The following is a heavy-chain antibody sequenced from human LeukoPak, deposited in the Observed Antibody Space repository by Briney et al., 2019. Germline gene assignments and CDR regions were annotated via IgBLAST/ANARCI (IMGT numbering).Heavy chain of an antibody. CDR3: ATEKDLLLDS. Sequence: GASVKVSCKASGYTFTGYYMHWVRQAPGQGLEWMGWINPNSGGTNYAQKFQGRVTMTRDTSISTAYMELSSLRSEDTAVYFCATEKDLLLDSWGQGTPVTVSS. CDR2: INPNSGGT. CDR1: GYTFTGYY. V-gene: IGHV1-2*02. J-gene: IGHJ5*01. D-gene: IGHD1-26*01.